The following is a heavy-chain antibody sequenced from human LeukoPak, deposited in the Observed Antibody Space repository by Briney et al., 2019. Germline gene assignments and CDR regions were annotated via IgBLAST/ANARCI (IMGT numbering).Heavy chain of an antibody. CDR2: ISGSGNVT. J-gene: IGHJ4*02. Sequence: GGSLRLSWVGSGFTFAKYAMTWVREAPGKGLEWVSVISGSGNVTYYAESVKGRFTISRDNSKRTLYLQMDSLRADDTAIYYCAKDRAGANWGQGTLVLVSS. V-gene: IGHV3-23*01. CDR3: AKDRAGAN. CDR1: GFTFAKYA.